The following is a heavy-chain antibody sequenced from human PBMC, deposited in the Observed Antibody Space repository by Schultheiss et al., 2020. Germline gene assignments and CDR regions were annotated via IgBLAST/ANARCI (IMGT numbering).Heavy chain of an antibody. CDR1: GFTVSSNY. Sequence: GGSLRLSCAASGFTVSSNYMSWVRQVTGKGLEWVSGISWNSGSIGYADSVKGRFTISRDNAKNSLYLQMNSLRAEDTAVYYCARYSSSWYSFFDYWGQGTLVTVSS. D-gene: IGHD6-13*01. CDR3: ARYSSSWYSFFDY. J-gene: IGHJ4*02. V-gene: IGHV3-48*04. CDR2: ISWNSGSI.